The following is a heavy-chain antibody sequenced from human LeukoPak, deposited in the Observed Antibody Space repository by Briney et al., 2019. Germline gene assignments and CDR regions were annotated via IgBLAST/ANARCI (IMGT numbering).Heavy chain of an antibody. V-gene: IGHV3-11*04. CDR3: ARDDYSGGYSLRAFDI. J-gene: IGHJ3*02. D-gene: IGHD1-26*01. CDR2: ISSSGSAI. Sequence: GGSLRLSCAASGFTFSDYYMSWIRQAPGKGLEWVSYISSSGSAIYYADSVKGRFTISRDNAKNSLYLQMNSLRAEDTAVYYCARDDYSGGYSLRAFDIWGQGTMVTVSS. CDR1: GFTFSDYY.